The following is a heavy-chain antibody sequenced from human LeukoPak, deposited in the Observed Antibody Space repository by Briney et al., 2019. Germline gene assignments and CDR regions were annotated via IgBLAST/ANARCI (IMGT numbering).Heavy chain of an antibody. J-gene: IGHJ4*02. CDR2: IYDSGST. CDR1: GGSIRSSYYY. Sequence: SETLSLTCTVSGGSIRSSYYYWGWLRQPPGKGLEWIGSIYDSGSTYYNPSLKSRVTISVDTSKNQFSLKLNSVTAADTAVYYCARDLYYYDSSGYPNWGQGTLVTVSS. V-gene: IGHV4-39*01. D-gene: IGHD3-22*01. CDR3: ARDLYYYDSSGYPN.